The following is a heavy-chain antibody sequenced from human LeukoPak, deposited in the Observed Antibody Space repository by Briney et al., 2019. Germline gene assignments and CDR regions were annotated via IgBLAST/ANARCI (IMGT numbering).Heavy chain of an antibody. J-gene: IGHJ4*02. Sequence: SETLSLTCTVSVGSLSSYYWSWIRQPPGKGLEWIGDIYYSGSTNYNPSLKSRVTISVDTSKNQFSLKLSSVTAADTAVYYCARRVGYCSSTSCYSDYWGQGTLVTVSS. CDR2: IYYSGST. D-gene: IGHD2-2*01. CDR1: VGSLSSYY. CDR3: ARRVGYCSSTSCYSDY. V-gene: IGHV4-59*12.